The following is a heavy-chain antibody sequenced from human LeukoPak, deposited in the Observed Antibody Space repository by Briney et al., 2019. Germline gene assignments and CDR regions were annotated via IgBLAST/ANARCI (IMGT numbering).Heavy chain of an antibody. V-gene: IGHV3-30-3*01. J-gene: IGHJ4*02. CDR2: ISYDGINK. CDR1: GFTFSSYA. Sequence: GGSLRLSCAASGFTFSSYAMHWVRQAPGKGLEWVAVISYDGINKYYADSVKGRFTISRDNSKNTLFLQMNSLRPEDTAVYYCARDPAAAGQQTHFDYWAREPCSPSPQ. CDR3: ARDPAAAGQQTHFDY. D-gene: IGHD6-13*01.